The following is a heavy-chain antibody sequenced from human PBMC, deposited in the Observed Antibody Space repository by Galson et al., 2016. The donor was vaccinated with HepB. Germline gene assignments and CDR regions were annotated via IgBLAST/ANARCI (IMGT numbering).Heavy chain of an antibody. Sequence: SLRLSCAASGFTFSSYWMGWVRQAPGKGLEWVANIKQDGSEKYYVDSVEGRFTTSRDNAKNSLHLQMNSLRAEDTAVYYCARESCQGYCLYHYYGMDVWGQGTTGTGSS. CDR2: IKQDGSEK. CDR1: GFTFSSYW. CDR3: ARESCQGYCLYHYYGMDV. J-gene: IGHJ6*02. V-gene: IGHV3-7*01. D-gene: IGHD2-15*01.